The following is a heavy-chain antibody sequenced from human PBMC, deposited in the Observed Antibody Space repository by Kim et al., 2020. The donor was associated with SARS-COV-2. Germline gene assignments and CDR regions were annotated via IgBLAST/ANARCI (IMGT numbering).Heavy chain of an antibody. J-gene: IGHJ4*02. V-gene: IGHV3-21*01. CDR3: ARSVTPGVFDY. D-gene: IGHD4-4*01. Sequence: MYYADSVKGRFTISRDNAKNSLYLQMNSLRAEDTAVYYCARSVTPGVFDYWGQGTLVTVSS. CDR2: M.